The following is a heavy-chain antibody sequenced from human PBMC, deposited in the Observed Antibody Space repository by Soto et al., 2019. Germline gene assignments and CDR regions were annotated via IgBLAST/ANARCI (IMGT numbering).Heavy chain of an antibody. CDR3: AHRLAGYNWNGGYFDY. CDR1: GFSLTSRPMG. D-gene: IGHD1-1*01. J-gene: IGHJ4*02. V-gene: IGHV2-5*02. Sequence: QITLKESAPTRVKPTQTLTLTCTFSGFSLTSRPMGVGWIRQPPGKALEWLAFIYWDDDKRYIPSLRSRLTITKDTSGNRVVLTMTNMDPVDTATYYCAHRLAGYNWNGGYFDYWGQGALVTVSS. CDR2: IYWDDDK.